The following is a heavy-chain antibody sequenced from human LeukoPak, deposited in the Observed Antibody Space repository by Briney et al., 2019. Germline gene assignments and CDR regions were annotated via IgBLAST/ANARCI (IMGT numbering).Heavy chain of an antibody. Sequence: PSETLSLTCTVSGGSISSSNYYWGWIRQPPGKGLEWIGSVYYSGSTYYNPSLKSRVTISVDTSKNQFSLNLRSVTAADTAVYYXXXLGPPXLTGDXXXXWGQ. J-gene: IGHJ1*01. CDR3: XXLGPPXLTGDXXXX. D-gene: IGHD7-27*01. V-gene: IGHV4-39*01. CDR2: VYYSGST. CDR1: GGSISSSNYY.